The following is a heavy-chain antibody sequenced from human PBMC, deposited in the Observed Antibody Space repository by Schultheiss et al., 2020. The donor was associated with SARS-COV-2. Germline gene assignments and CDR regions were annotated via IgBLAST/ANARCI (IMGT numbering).Heavy chain of an antibody. CDR1: GDSISNYY. J-gene: IGHJ6*02. V-gene: IGHV4-4*07. CDR3: ARGLDYSNYAYYYYGMDV. Sequence: SETLSLTCTVSGDSISNYYWIWVRQPAGKGLEWIGRISGSGSTNYSPSLKSRVAISVDTSKNQFSLKLSSVTAADTAVYYCARGLDYSNYAYYYYGMDVWGQGTTVTVSS. CDR2: ISGSGST. D-gene: IGHD4-11*01.